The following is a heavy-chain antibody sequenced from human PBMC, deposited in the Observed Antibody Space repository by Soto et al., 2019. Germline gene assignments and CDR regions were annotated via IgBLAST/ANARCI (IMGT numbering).Heavy chain of an antibody. V-gene: IGHV1-3*01. Sequence: QVQLVQSGAEVKKPGASVKVSCKASGYTFTSYAMHWVRQAPGQRLEWMGWINAGNGNTKYSQKFQGRVTITRDTTASTADVELSSVRSEDTAVFYCARFAVVAVAGTAVWGQGTLVTVSS. J-gene: IGHJ4*02. D-gene: IGHD6-19*01. CDR3: ARFAVVAVAGTAV. CDR1: GYTFTSYA. CDR2: INAGNGNT.